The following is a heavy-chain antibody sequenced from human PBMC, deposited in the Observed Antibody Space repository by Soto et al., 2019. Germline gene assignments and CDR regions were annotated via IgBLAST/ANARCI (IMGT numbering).Heavy chain of an antibody. CDR2: ISYDGSDK. CDR1: GFTFNNSG. J-gene: IGHJ6*02. V-gene: IGHV3-30*18. CDR3: VKDRVPGAYGNYYGMDV. Sequence: GGSLRLSCRVSGFTFNNSGMHWVRQAPGKGLEWMAVISYDGSDKYYADSVKGRVIISRDNSKNTLNLEMNSLRAEDTAIYYCVKDRVPGAYGNYYGMDVWGQGTTVPSP. D-gene: IGHD5-12*01.